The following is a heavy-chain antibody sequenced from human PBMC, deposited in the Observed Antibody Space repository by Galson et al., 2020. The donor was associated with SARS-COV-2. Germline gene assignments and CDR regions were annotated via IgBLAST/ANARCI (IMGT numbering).Heavy chain of an antibody. Sequence: SETLSLTCTVSGVSISSGGYYWSWIRQHPGKGLEWIGYIYYSGSTYYNPSLKSRVTISVDTSENQFSLKLSSVTAADTAVYYCASVMEWHYYRDVWGKGSTVTVSS. D-gene: IGHD3-3*01. J-gene: IGHJ6*03. CDR2: IYYSGST. CDR1: GVSISSGGYY. CDR3: ASVMEWHYYRDV. V-gene: IGHV4-31*03.